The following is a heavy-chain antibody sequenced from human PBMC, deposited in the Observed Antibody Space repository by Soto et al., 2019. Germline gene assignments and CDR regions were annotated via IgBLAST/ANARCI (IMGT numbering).Heavy chain of an antibody. D-gene: IGHD3-10*01. J-gene: IGHJ3*02. Sequence: GASVKVSCKASGYTFTSYGLSWVRQAPGQGLEWMGWISAYNGNTKYAQKVQGRVTLTTDTSTGTSYMELRSLRSDDTAVYYCAGSSEILSGPDDAFDIRGQGTMVTVSS. CDR1: GYTFTSYG. CDR3: AGSSEILSGPDDAFDI. V-gene: IGHV1-18*01. CDR2: ISAYNGNT.